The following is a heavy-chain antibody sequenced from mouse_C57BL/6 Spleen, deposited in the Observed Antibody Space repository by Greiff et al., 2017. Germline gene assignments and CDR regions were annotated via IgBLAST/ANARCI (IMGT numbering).Heavy chain of an antibody. Sequence: VKLMESGPELVKPGASVTISCKASGYAFSSSWMNWVKRRPGKGLEWIGRIYPGDGDTNYNGKFKGKATLTADKSSSTAYMQLSSLTSEDSAVYFCARCLNYDYDHYYAMDDWGKGTSVTVSS. CDR1: GYAFSSSW. D-gene: IGHD2-4*01. V-gene: IGHV1-82*01. CDR3: ARCLNYDYDHYYAMDD. J-gene: IGHJ4*01. CDR2: IYPGDGDT.